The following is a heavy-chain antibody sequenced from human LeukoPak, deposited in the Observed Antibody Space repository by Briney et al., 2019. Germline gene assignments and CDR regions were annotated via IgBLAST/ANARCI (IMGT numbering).Heavy chain of an antibody. CDR2: ISAYNGNT. CDR1: GYTFTSYG. J-gene: IGHJ6*02. D-gene: IGHD3-3*01. V-gene: IGHV1-18*01. Sequence: GASVKVSCKASGYTFTSYGISWVRQAPGQGGEWMGWISAYNGNTNYAQKLQGRVTMTTDTSTSTAYMELRSLRSDDTAVYYCARDSSFGVVIYYSYYYGMDVWGQGTTVTVSS. CDR3: ARDSSFGVVIYYSYYYGMDV.